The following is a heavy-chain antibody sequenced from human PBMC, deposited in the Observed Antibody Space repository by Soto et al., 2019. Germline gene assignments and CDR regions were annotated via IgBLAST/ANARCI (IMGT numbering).Heavy chain of an antibody. J-gene: IGHJ5*02. Sequence: SETLSLTCNVSGGSISGSRHHWGWISQSPGKGLEWIASVDYSGNSYYNPSLRSRVTVSVDTSKNQFSLKVTSVTAADSAIYYCMRHLVSGTISRGNWLDPWGPGPQVTVYS. CDR3: MRHLVSGTISRGNWLDP. D-gene: IGHD1-1*01. CDR2: VDYSGNS. CDR1: GGSISGSRHH. V-gene: IGHV4-39*01.